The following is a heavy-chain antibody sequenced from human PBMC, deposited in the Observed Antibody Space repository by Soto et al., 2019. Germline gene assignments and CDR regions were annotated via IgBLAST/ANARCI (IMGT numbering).Heavy chain of an antibody. J-gene: IGHJ6*02. D-gene: IGHD3-16*01. Sequence: GASVKVSCKASGYSFTRYLIGWARQAPGQGLEWMGWINAYNGNTNYAQNLQGRLTLTTDTSTTTAYMELRSLRSNDTAIYYCAMVDVYVTPSPQDVWGQGTTVTVSS. V-gene: IGHV1-18*01. CDR2: INAYNGNT. CDR3: AMVDVYVTPSPQDV. CDR1: GYSFTRYL.